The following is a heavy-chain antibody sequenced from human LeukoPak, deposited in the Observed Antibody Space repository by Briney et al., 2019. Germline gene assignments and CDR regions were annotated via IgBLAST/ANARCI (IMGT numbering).Heavy chain of an antibody. CDR1: GFTFDDYA. D-gene: IGHD6-19*01. CDR2: ISGDGGST. V-gene: IGHV3-43*02. CDR3: AKTKSISSGWYYYFDY. Sequence: GGSLRLSCAASGFTFDDYAMHWDRQAPGKGLEWVSLISGDGGSTYYADSVKGRFTISRDNSKNSLYLQMNSLRTEDTALYYCAKTKSISSGWYYYFDYWGQGTLVTVSS. J-gene: IGHJ4*02.